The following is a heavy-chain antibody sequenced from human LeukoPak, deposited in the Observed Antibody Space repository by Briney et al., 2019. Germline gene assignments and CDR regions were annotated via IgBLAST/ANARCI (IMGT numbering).Heavy chain of an antibody. CDR3: ARHGGGWFDP. V-gene: IGHV4-39*01. CDR1: GGSISSSSYY. J-gene: IGHJ5*02. CDR2: IYYSGST. Sequence: SETLSLXCTVSGGSISSSSYYWGWIRQPPGKGLEWIGSIYYSGSTYYNPSLKSRVTISVDTSKNQFSLKLSSVTAADTAVYYCARHGGGWFDPWGQGTLVTVSS. D-gene: IGHD3-10*01.